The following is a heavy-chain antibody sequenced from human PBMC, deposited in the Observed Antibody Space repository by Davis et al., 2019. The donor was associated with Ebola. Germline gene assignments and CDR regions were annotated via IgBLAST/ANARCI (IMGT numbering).Heavy chain of an antibody. CDR2: IYYSGST. V-gene: IGHV4-59*01. CDR1: GGSISSYY. D-gene: IGHD4-23*01. CDR3: AARDGGPYYFDY. Sequence: PSETLSLTCTVSGGSISSYYWSWIRQPPGKGLEWIGYIYYSGSTNYNPSLKSRVTISVDTSKNQFSLKLSSVTAADTAVYYCAARDGGPYYFDYWGQGTLVTVSS. J-gene: IGHJ4*02.